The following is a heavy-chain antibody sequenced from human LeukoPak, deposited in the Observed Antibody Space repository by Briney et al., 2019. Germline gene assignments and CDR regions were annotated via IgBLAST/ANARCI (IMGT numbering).Heavy chain of an antibody. CDR3: ARARKENYYDSSGRWFDR. CDR2: INHSGST. V-gene: IGHV4-4*02. Sequence: PSGTLSLTCAVSGGSISSTNWWSCARQPPGKGLEWIGEINHSGSTNYNPSLKSRVTLSVDKSNNQFSLKLSSVTAADTAIYYCARARKENYYDSSGRWFDRWGQGTLVTVSS. D-gene: IGHD3-22*01. J-gene: IGHJ5*02. CDR1: GGSISSTNW.